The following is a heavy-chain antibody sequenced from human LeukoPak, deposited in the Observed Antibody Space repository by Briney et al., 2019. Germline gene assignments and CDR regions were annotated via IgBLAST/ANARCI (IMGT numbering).Heavy chain of an antibody. V-gene: IGHV3-23*01. D-gene: IGHD3-22*01. CDR2: ISGSGGST. Sequence: GGSLRLSCAASGFTFSSYAMSWVRQAPGKGLEWVSAISGSGGSTYYADSGKGRFTISRDNSKNTLYLQMNSLRAEDTAVYYCAKDYYDSSGYYFYYYYGMDVWGQGTTVTVSS. J-gene: IGHJ6*02. CDR3: AKDYYDSSGYYFYYYYGMDV. CDR1: GFTFSSYA.